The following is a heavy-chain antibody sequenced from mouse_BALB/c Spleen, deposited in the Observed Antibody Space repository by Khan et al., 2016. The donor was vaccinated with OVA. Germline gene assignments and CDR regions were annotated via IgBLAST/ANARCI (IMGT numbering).Heavy chain of an antibody. CDR1: GFTFSSYG. D-gene: IGHD1-1*01. CDR3: ARHRFTSPAAWFAY. J-gene: IGHJ3*01. CDR2: INTSGSYT. V-gene: IGHV5-6*01. Sequence: EVELVESGGDLVKPGGSLKLSCEASGFTFSSYGMSWVRQTPDKRLEWVATINTSGSYTYYPDSVKGRLTISRDNAKNTLYLQLSSLKSEDTAMYYCARHRFTSPAAWFAYWGQGTLVTVSA.